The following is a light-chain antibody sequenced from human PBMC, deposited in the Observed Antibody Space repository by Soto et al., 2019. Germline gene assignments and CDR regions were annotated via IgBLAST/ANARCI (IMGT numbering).Light chain of an antibody. Sequence: DIQMTQSPSTLSASVGDRVTITCRASQNVSTWLAWYQQKPGQPPKLLIYWASTWESGVPDRFSGSGSGTDFTLTISTLQAEDVAIYHCQQYFTTPITFGQRARLEI. CDR2: WAS. J-gene: IGKJ5*01. CDR1: QNVSTW. CDR3: QQYFTTPIT. V-gene: IGKV4-1*01.